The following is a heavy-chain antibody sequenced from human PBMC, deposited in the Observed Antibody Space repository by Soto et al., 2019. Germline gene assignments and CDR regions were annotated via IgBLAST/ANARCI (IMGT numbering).Heavy chain of an antibody. Sequence: ASVKVSCKASGYTFTSYDINWVRQATGQGLEWMGWMNPNSGNTGYAQKFQGRVTMTRNTSISTAYMELSSLRSEDTAVYYCARGGVRGGIGYYYMDVWGKGNTVTVSS. D-gene: IGHD3-10*01. J-gene: IGHJ6*03. V-gene: IGHV1-8*01. CDR1: GYTFTSYD. CDR2: MNPNSGNT. CDR3: ARGGVRGGIGYYYMDV.